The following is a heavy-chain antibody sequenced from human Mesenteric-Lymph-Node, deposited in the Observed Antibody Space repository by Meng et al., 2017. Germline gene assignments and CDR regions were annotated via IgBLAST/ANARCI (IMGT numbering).Heavy chain of an antibody. Sequence: GESLKISCEGSGYTFGTSWIGWVRQVPGKGLEWMGIIYPENSDARYSPSFQGHVIISADKSSNTAYLQWSSLKTADTAMYYCVRLEKSSAFWYFDLWGRGTLVTVSS. CDR1: GYTFGTSW. V-gene: IGHV5-51*01. CDR2: IYPENSDA. CDR3: VRLEKSSAFWYFDL. J-gene: IGHJ2*01. D-gene: IGHD3-22*01.